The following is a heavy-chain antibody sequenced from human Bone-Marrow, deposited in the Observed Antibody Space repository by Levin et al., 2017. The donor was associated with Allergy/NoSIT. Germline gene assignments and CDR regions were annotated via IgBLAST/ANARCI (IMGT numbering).Heavy chain of an antibody. D-gene: IGHD2-2*01. CDR2: INHSGST. J-gene: IGHJ4*02. V-gene: IGHV4-34*01. CDR1: GGSFRGYY. Sequence: SQTLSLTCAVYGGSFRGYYWSWIRQPPGKGLEWIGEINHSGSTNYNPSLKSRVTISVDTSKNQFSLKLSSVTAADTAVYYCARVTRGGCSSTSCPGPRGPYYFDYWGQGTLVTVSS. CDR3: ARVTRGGCSSTSCPGPRGPYYFDY.